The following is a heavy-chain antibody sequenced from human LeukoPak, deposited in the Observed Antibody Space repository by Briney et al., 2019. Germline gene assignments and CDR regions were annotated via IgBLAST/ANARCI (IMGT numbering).Heavy chain of an antibody. J-gene: IGHJ4*02. CDR1: GGSFSGYY. V-gene: IGHV4-34*01. Sequence: PSETLSLTCAVYGGSFSGYYWSWIRQPPGKGLEWIGEINHGGSTNYNPSLKSRVTISVDTSKNQFSLKLSSVTAADTAVYYCARSVTYYYDSSGYYDFDYWGQGTLVTVSS. D-gene: IGHD3-22*01. CDR3: ARSVTYYYDSSGYYDFDY. CDR2: INHGGST.